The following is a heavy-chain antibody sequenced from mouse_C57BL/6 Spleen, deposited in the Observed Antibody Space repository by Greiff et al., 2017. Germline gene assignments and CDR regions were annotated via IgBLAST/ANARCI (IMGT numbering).Heavy chain of an antibody. Sequence: EVQLQQSGAELVRPGASVKLSCTASGFNIKDDYMHWVKQRPEQGLEWIGWIDPENGDTEYASKFQGKATITADTSSNTAYLQLSSLTSEDTAVYYCATATVVPYFDYWGKGTTLTVSS. CDR2: IDPENGDT. V-gene: IGHV14-4*01. CDR1: GFNIKDDY. J-gene: IGHJ2*01. D-gene: IGHD1-1*01. CDR3: ATATVVPYFDY.